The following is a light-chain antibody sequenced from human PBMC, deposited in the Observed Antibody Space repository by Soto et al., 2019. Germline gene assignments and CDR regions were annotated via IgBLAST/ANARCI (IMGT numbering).Light chain of an antibody. Sequence: DIVMTQSPDSLALSLGERATINCRSSQTILYSSNNKDCLAWYQQKPGQPPKLLIYWASTRESGVPDRFSGSGSGTDFTLTIDSLQAEDVAVYYCQQCYSTTGHTFGQGTKLEIK. CDR2: WAS. CDR1: QTILYSSNNKDC. J-gene: IGKJ2*01. CDR3: QQCYSTTGHT. V-gene: IGKV4-1*01.